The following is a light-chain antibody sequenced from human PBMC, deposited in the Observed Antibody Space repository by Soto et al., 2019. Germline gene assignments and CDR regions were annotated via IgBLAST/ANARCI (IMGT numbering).Light chain of an antibody. CDR1: SSDVGGYHY. CDR2: DVS. J-gene: IGLJ2*01. CDR3: SSYTSSSTRV. V-gene: IGLV2-14*01. Sequence: QSVLTQPASVSGSPGQSITISCTGTSSDVGGYHYVSWYQQHPGKAPKLMLYDVSNRPSGVSNRFSGSKSGNTASLTISGLQAEDEADYYCSSYTSSSTRVFGGGTKLTLL.